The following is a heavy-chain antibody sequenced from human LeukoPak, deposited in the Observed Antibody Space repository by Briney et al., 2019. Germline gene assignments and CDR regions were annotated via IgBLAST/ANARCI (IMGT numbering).Heavy chain of an antibody. V-gene: IGHV3-30*18. J-gene: IGHJ4*02. CDR1: GFTFSSYG. Sequence: GGSLRLSCAASGFTFSSYGMHWVRQAPGKGLEWVAVISYDGSNKYYADSVKGRLTISRDNSKNTLYLQMNSLRAEDTAVYYCAKDVQLWLLFGWFYFDYWGQGTLVTVSS. CDR3: AKDVQLWLLFGWFYFDY. D-gene: IGHD5-18*01. CDR2: ISYDGSNK.